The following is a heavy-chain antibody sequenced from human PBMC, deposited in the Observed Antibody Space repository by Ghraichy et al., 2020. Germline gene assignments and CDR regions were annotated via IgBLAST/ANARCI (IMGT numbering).Heavy chain of an antibody. CDR3: AIIVGATTFDY. V-gene: IGHV3-30*03. CDR1: GFTFSSYG. D-gene: IGHD1-26*01. J-gene: IGHJ4*02. CDR2: ISYDGSNK. Sequence: SLRLSCAASGFTFSSYGMHWVRQAPGKGLEWVAVISYDGSNKYYADSVKGRFTISRDNSKNTLYLQMNSLRAEDTAVYYCAIIVGATTFDYWGQGTLVTVSS.